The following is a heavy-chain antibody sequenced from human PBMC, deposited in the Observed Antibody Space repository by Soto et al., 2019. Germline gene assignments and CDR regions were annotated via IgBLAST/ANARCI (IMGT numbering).Heavy chain of an antibody. J-gene: IGHJ3*02. CDR3: ARAQEDYGGNSDAFDI. Sequence: GGSLRLSCAASGFTFSSYEMNWVRQAPGKGLEWVSYISSSGSTIYYADSVKGRFTISRDNAKNSLYLQMNSLRAEDTAVYYCARAQEDYGGNSDAFDIWGQGTMVTVSS. D-gene: IGHD4-17*01. V-gene: IGHV3-48*03. CDR1: GFTFSSYE. CDR2: ISSSGSTI.